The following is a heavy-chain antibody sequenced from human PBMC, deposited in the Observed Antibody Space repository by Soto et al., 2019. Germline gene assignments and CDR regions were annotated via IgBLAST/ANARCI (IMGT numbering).Heavy chain of an antibody. D-gene: IGHD3-3*01. V-gene: IGHV3-33*01. Sequence: GGSLRLSCAASGFTFSSYCMHWVRQAPGKGLEWVADIWYDGSNKYYVDSVKGRFTISRDNAKNTLYLQMNSLRAEDTAVYYCARDSTIFGVVTHIPGYNWFDPWGQGTLVTVSS. J-gene: IGHJ5*02. CDR3: ARDSTIFGVVTHIPGYNWFDP. CDR1: GFTFSSYC. CDR2: IWYDGSNK.